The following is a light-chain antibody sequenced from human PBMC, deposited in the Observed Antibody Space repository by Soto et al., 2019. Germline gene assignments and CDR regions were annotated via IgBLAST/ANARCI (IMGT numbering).Light chain of an antibody. CDR2: GAS. CDR1: QSVSSN. CDR3: QQYNNWPPYT. V-gene: IGKV3-15*01. J-gene: IGKJ2*01. Sequence: EIVMTQSPATLSVSPGERATLSCRASQSVSSNLAWYQQKPGQAPRLLIYGASTRATGIPARFTGSGSGTEFTLTISSLQSEDFAMYYCQQYNNWPPYTFGQGTNLAIQ.